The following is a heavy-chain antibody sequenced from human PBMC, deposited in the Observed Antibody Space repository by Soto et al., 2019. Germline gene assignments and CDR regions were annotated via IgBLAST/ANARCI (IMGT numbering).Heavy chain of an antibody. CDR1: GGTFSSYA. CDR3: ARVDVGVGATRGVFDY. Sequence: QVQLVQSGAEVKKPGSSVKVSCKASGGTFSSYAISWVRQAPGQGLEWMGGIIPIFGTANYAQKFQGRVTITADESTSTAYMELSRLRSEDTAVYYCARVDVGVGATRGVFDYWGQGTLVTVSS. CDR2: IIPIFGTA. V-gene: IGHV1-69*01. J-gene: IGHJ4*02. D-gene: IGHD1-26*01.